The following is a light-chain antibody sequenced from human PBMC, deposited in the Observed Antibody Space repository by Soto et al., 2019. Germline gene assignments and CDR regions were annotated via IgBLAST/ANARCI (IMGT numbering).Light chain of an antibody. Sequence: QSVLPQPASVSGSPVQSIAISCTGVRTDVDGYDYVSWYQQHPGQAPQLIIYDVSNRPSGVSHRFSGSKSGDTASLTISGLQAEDEADYYCTSYTSSTPFYVFGTGTKVTVL. J-gene: IGLJ1*01. CDR2: DVS. V-gene: IGLV2-14*03. CDR1: RTDVDGYDY. CDR3: TSYTSSTPFYV.